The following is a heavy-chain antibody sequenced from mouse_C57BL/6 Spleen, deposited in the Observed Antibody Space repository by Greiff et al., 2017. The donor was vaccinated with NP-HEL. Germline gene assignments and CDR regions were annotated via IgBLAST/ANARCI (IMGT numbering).Heavy chain of an antibody. V-gene: IGHV5-17*01. Sequence: EVQLQESGGGLVKPGGSLKLSCAASGFTFSDYGMHWVRQAPEKGLEWVAYISSGSSTIYYADTVKGRFTISRDNAKNTQFLQMTSLRSEDTAMYYCARSRAGTPFDYWGQGTTLTVSS. CDR1: GFTFSDYG. J-gene: IGHJ2*01. CDR2: ISSGSSTI. CDR3: ARSRAGTPFDY. D-gene: IGHD3-1*01.